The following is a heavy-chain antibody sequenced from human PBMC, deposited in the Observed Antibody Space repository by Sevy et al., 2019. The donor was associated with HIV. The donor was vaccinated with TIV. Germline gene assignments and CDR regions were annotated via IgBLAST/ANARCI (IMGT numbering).Heavy chain of an antibody. J-gene: IGHJ4*02. D-gene: IGHD3-22*01. CDR3: AITKDYYDNSGYPFDY. Sequence: ASVKVSCKVFGYTLSELSMHWVRQTPGKGLEWMGSFDPEDGETIYAQKFQGRVAMTEDTSTDTAYMELRSLRSEDPAVFYCAITKDYYDNSGYPFDYWGQGTLVTVSS. V-gene: IGHV1-24*01. CDR1: GYTLSELS. CDR2: FDPEDGET.